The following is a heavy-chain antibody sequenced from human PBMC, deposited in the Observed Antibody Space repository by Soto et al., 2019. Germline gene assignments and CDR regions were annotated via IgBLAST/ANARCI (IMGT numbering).Heavy chain of an antibody. Sequence: GASVKVSCKASGYAFIGYYMHWVRQAPGQGLEWMGIINPSGGSTTYPQKLQGRVTMTTDTSTSTAYMELRSLRSDDTAVYYCARDLADVVVVAATPNNFDYWGQGTLVTVSS. CDR1: GYAFIGYY. D-gene: IGHD2-15*01. J-gene: IGHJ4*02. CDR2: INPSGGST. V-gene: IGHV1-46*01. CDR3: ARDLADVVVVAATPNNFDY.